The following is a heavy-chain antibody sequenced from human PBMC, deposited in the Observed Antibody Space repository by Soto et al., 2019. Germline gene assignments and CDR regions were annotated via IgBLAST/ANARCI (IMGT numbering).Heavy chain of an antibody. CDR3: ARDRGSSALTGAFDI. Sequence: QVQLQESGPGLVKSSGTLSLTCAVSGGSISSSIWWSWVRQPPGKGLEWIGEISHSGSTNSNPSLKSRVTRSVDKSKNQFSLKMSSVTVADTAVYYCARDRGSSALTGAFDIWGQGTMVTVSS. J-gene: IGHJ3*02. CDR2: ISHSGST. V-gene: IGHV4-4*02. CDR1: GGSISSSIW. D-gene: IGHD6-13*01.